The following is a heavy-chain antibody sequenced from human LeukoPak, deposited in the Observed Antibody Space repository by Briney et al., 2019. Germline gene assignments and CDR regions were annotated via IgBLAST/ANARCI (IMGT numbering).Heavy chain of an antibody. CDR2: INPNSGGT. V-gene: IGHV1-2*02. CDR1: GYTFTGYY. Sequence: ASVKVSCKASGYTFTGYYMHWVRQAPGQGLEWMGWINPNSGGTNYAQKFQGRVTMTRDTSISTAYMELSRLRSGDTAVYYCARDQIVGALDAFDIWGQGTMVTV. CDR3: ARDQIVGALDAFDI. D-gene: IGHD1-26*01. J-gene: IGHJ3*02.